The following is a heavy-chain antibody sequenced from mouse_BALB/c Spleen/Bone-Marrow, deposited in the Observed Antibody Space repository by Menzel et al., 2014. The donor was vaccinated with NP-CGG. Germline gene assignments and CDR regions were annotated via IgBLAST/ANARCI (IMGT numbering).Heavy chain of an antibody. CDR2: IYPGNVNT. J-gene: IGHJ4*01. D-gene: IGHD4-1*01. Sequence: VQLQQSGPELVKPGASVRISCKASGYTFTSYYIHWVKQRPGQGLEWIGWIYPGNVNTKYNEKFKGKATLTADKSSSTAYMQLSSLTSEDSAVYFCARLGRDYAMDYWGQGTSVTVSP. CDR1: GYTFTSYY. V-gene: IGHV1S56*01. CDR3: ARLGRDYAMDY.